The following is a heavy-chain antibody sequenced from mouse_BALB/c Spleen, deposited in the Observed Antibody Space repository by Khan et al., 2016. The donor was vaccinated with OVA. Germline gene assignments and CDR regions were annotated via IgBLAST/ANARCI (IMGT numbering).Heavy chain of an antibody. D-gene: IGHD2-10*01. Sequence: QVQLKQSGPALVAPSQSLSITCTISGFSLTDYGVHWVRQPPGKGLEWLVVIWSDGSTTYNSALKSRLSISKDKPKSQVFLKMNSLQTDDTAVDYCARQPYYHYYVMDYWGQGTSVTVSS. CDR1: GFSLTDYG. CDR3: ARQPYYHYYVMDY. V-gene: IGHV2-6-1*01. J-gene: IGHJ4*01. CDR2: IWSDGST.